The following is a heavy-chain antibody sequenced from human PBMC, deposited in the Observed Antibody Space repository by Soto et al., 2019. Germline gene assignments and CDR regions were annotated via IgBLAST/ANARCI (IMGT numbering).Heavy chain of an antibody. Sequence: SVKVSCKASGCTFNNYSITRVRQAPGEGLEWIGGSIPIFGTANYAQNFQGRVTISVDESPSTAYMELSSAGSEDTAVYYCARSRGYSGAEHYYYFDMDVWGQGATVTVSS. J-gene: IGHJ6*02. CDR2: SIPIFGTA. CDR3: ARSRGYSGAEHYYYFDMDV. V-gene: IGHV1-69*13. CDR1: GCTFNNYS. D-gene: IGHD5-12*01.